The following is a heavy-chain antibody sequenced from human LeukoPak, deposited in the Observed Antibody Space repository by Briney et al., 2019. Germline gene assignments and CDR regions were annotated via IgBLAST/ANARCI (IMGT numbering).Heavy chain of an antibody. Sequence: GGSLRLSCAASGFTFSSYSMNWVRQAPGKGLEWVSFISTSSSYIYYADSVKGRFTISRDNAKNSLSLQMNSLKAEDTAVYYCARDHDWDYMDVWGKGTTVTVSS. CDR2: ISTSSSYI. CDR1: GFTFSSYS. D-gene: IGHD3-9*01. J-gene: IGHJ6*03. CDR3: ARDHDWDYMDV. V-gene: IGHV3-21*01.